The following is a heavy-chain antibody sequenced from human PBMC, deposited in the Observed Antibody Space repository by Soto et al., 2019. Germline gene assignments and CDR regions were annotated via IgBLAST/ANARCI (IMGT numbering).Heavy chain of an antibody. D-gene: IGHD3-10*01. J-gene: IGHJ3*01. V-gene: IGHV5-51*01. Sequence: LKISCKGSGYSFAGYWIGWVRQMPGKGLDWMGVIYPGDSDTRYSPSFHGQLTISADKSISTAYLQWSSLKASDTAMYFCARLPGVRGVFDGFNVWGQGTMVTVSS. CDR3: ARLPGVRGVFDGFNV. CDR2: IYPGDSDT. CDR1: GYSFAGYW.